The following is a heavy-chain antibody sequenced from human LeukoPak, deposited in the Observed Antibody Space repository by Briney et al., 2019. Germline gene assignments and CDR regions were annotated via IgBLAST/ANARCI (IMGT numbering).Heavy chain of an antibody. CDR2: IKQDGSEN. CDR3: ARDRGYELVITFDI. CDR1: GFTFSSYW. Sequence: PGGSLRLSCAAAGFTFSSYWMRWVRQAAGKGLEWVAYIKQDGSENYFVDSVKGRFTISRDNAKNSLYLQMNSLRAEDTAVYYCARDRGYELVITFDIWGQGTMVTVSS. D-gene: IGHD2/OR15-2a*01. V-gene: IGHV3-7*01. J-gene: IGHJ3*02.